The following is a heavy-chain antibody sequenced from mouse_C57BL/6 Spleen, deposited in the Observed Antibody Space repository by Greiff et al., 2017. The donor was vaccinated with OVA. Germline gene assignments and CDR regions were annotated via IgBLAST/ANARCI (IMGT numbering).Heavy chain of an antibody. Sequence: EVKVEESGGGLVKPGGSLKLSCAASGFTFSDYGMHWVRQAPEKGLEWVAYISSGSSTIYYADTVKGRFTISRDNAKNTLFLQMTSLRSEDTAMYYCARDGNYVGDYAMDYWGQGTSVTVSS. CDR2: ISSGSSTI. D-gene: IGHD2-1*01. CDR3: ARDGNYVGDYAMDY. V-gene: IGHV5-17*01. J-gene: IGHJ4*01. CDR1: GFTFSDYG.